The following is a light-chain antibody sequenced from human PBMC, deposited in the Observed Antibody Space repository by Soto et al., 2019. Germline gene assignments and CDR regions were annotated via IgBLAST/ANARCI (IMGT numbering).Light chain of an antibody. CDR1: QSVSSRS. V-gene: IGKV3-20*01. CDR2: GAS. CDR3: QQYDSSPRT. Sequence: VFTQSPATLSVSPRERATLSCRASQSVSSRSLAWYQQKPGQAPRLLISGASSRAADIPDRFSGSGSGTDFTLTINRLEPEDFAVYYCQQYDSSPRTFGQGTKVDIK. J-gene: IGKJ1*01.